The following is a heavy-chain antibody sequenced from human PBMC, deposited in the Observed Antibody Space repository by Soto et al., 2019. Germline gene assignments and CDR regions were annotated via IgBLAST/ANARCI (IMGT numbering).Heavy chain of an antibody. CDR1: GDSVSSNSSA. Sequence: PSQTLALPCAISGDSVSSNSSACNVIRQSPSRGLEWLGRTYYRSKWYNDYAVSVKSRITINPDTSKNQFSLQLNSVTPEDTAVYYCARQQPNHYYGMDVWGQGTTVTVSS. D-gene: IGHD6-13*01. J-gene: IGHJ6*02. CDR2: TYYRSKWYN. V-gene: IGHV6-1*01. CDR3: ARQQPNHYYGMDV.